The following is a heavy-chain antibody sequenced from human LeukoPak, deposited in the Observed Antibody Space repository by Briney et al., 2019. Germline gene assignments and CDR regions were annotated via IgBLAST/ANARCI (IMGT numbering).Heavy chain of an antibody. CDR1: GGSISSGSYY. D-gene: IGHD1-26*01. CDR2: IYTSGST. CDR3: ARAVGSSESNWFDP. V-gene: IGHV4-61*02. J-gene: IGHJ5*02. Sequence: SQTLSLTCTVSGGSISSGSYYWSWIRQPAGKGLEWIGRIYTSGSTNYNPSLKSRVTISVGRSKNQFSLMLRSVTAADTAVYYCARAVGSSESNWFDPWGQGTLATVSS.